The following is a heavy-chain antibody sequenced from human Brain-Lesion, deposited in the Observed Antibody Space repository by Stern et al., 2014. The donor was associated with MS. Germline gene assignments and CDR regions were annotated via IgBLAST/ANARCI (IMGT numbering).Heavy chain of an antibody. CDR1: GGSISSSNW. D-gene: IGHD6-13*01. V-gene: IGHV4-4*02. CDR2: SDHSGST. CDR3: ARFPASRPHVFDS. Sequence: QVQLVQSGPGLVKPSGTLSLTCAVSGGSISSSNWWSWVRQSPGKGLEWIGESDHSGSTIYNPSLKSPVTVSVDKSQNRFPLTRGSGPAADTAVYFCARFPASRPHVFDSWGQGTLVTVSS. J-gene: IGHJ4*02.